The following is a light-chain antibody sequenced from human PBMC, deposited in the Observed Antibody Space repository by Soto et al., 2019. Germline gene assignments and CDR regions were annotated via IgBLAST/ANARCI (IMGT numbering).Light chain of an antibody. CDR2: EVS. J-gene: IGLJ1*01. V-gene: IGLV2-23*02. CDR3: CSYAGSSTPYV. CDR1: SSDVGSYNL. Sequence: QSALTQPASVSGSPGQSITISCTGTSSDVGSYNLVSWYQQHPGKAPKLMIYEVSKRPSGVSNRFSGSKSGNTVSLTISGLQAEVEADYYCCSYAGSSTPYVFGTGTKVTVL.